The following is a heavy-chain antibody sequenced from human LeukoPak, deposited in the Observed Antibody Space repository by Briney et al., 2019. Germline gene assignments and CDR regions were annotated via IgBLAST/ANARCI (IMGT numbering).Heavy chain of an antibody. Sequence: GGSLRLSCEGSGFMFSDDWMGWVRQAPGKGLEWVANINPAGRDTYYVDAVKGRFTISREKRKNSLYMKMRGLRSEDTALYYCAKVRSTVTYFWYFDTWGRGTLVTVSS. CDR3: AKVRSTVTYFWYFDT. CDR1: GFMFSDDW. D-gene: IGHD4-17*01. J-gene: IGHJ2*01. CDR2: INPAGRDT. V-gene: IGHV3-7*03.